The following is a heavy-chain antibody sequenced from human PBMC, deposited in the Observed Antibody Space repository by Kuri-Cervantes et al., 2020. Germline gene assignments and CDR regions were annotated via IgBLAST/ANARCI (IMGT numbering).Heavy chain of an antibody. CDR2: IWYDGSNK. J-gene: IGHJ6*02. CDR3: ARGHSSGCYQYCSYYSGMDV. D-gene: IGHD6-19*01. CDR1: GFTFSSYG. V-gene: IGHV3-33*01. Sequence: GESLKFSCAASGFTFSSYGMHCVREAPGKGLEWVAVIWYDGSNKYSTDSVKGRFTISKDNSKNTLYLKINSMRAEETAVYYCARGHSSGCYQYCSYYSGMDVWGQGTTVTVSS.